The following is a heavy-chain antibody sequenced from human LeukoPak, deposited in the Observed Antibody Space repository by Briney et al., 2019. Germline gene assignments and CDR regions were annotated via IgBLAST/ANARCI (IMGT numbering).Heavy chain of an antibody. J-gene: IGHJ4*02. D-gene: IGHD6-19*01. CDR1: GGSISSSNYY. CDR3: ASPGYSSGWQPLDF. CDR2: IFYRGIA. V-gene: IGHV4-39*01. Sequence: SETLSLTCTVSGGSISSSNYYWGWFRQPPGKGLEWIASIFYRGIAYYNPSLKSRVTISVDTSKNQFSLKLNSVTAADTAMYYCASPGYSSGWQPLDFWGQGTLATVSS.